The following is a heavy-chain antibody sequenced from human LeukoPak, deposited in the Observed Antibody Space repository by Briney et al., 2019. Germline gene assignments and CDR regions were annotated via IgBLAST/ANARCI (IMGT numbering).Heavy chain of an antibody. J-gene: IGHJ5*02. Sequence: SETLSLTCTVSGGSISSYYWSWIRQPPGKGLEWIGEINHSGSTNYNPSLKSRVTISVDTSKNQFSLKLSSVTAADTAVYYCARGQTLGYCSSTSCHNWFDPWGQGTLVTVSS. D-gene: IGHD2-2*01. V-gene: IGHV4-34*01. CDR1: GGSISSYY. CDR2: INHSGST. CDR3: ARGQTLGYCSSTSCHNWFDP.